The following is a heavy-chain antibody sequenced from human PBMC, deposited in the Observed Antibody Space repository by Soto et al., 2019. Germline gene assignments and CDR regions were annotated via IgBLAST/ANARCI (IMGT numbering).Heavy chain of an antibody. J-gene: IGHJ4*02. V-gene: IGHV1-3*01. CDR2: INAGNGNT. CDR3: ARERRYCSSTSCHIDY. CDR1: GYTFTSYA. Sequence: QVPLVQSGAEVKKPGASVKVSCKASGYTFTSYAMHWVRQAPGQRLEWMGWINAGNGNTKYSQKFQGRVTITRDTSASTAYMELSSLRSEDTAVYYCARERRYCSSTSCHIDYWGQGTLVTVSS. D-gene: IGHD2-2*02.